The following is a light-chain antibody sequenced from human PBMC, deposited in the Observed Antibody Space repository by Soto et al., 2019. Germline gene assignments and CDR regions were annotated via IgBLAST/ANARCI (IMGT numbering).Light chain of an antibody. Sequence: QSALTQPPSASGTPGQRVTISCSGSSSNIGSNYVYWYQQLPGTAPKLLIYRNNQLPSGVPDRFSGSKSGTSASLAISGLRSEDEADYYCAAWDDSLSGRVFGGGTKLTVL. V-gene: IGLV1-47*01. J-gene: IGLJ3*02. CDR1: SSNIGSNY. CDR3: AAWDDSLSGRV. CDR2: RNN.